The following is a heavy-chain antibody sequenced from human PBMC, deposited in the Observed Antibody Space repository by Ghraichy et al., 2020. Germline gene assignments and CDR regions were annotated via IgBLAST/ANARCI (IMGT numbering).Heavy chain of an antibody. D-gene: IGHD4-23*01. V-gene: IGHV3-30*09. CDR1: GFTFSSYA. J-gene: IGHJ4*02. Sequence: GESLNISCTASGFTFSSYAMHWVRQAPGKGLEWVGVILYDGSNKYYADSVKGRFAISRDNSKNTLYLQMNSLRAEDTAVYYCARERTGNGGDSADGIFDSWGQGALVTVSS. CDR3: ARERTGNGGDSADGIFDS. CDR2: ILYDGSNK.